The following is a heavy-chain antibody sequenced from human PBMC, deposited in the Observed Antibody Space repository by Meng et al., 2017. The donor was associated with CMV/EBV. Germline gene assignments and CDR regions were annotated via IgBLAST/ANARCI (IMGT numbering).Heavy chain of an antibody. J-gene: IGHJ6*02. CDR1: GFTFSSYA. CDR3: ARGIDYDFWSGYLFAGDYYYGMDV. CDR2: ISYDGSKK. D-gene: IGHD3-3*01. Sequence: GESLKISCAASGFTFSSYAMHWVRQAPGKGLEWVAVISYDGSKKYYADSVKGRFTISRDNSKNTLYLQMNSLRAEDTAVYYCARGIDYDFWSGYLFAGDYYYGMDVWGQGTTVTVSS. V-gene: IGHV3-30-3*01.